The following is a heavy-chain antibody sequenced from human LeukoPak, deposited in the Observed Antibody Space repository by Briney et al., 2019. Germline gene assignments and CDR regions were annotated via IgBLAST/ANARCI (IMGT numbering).Heavy chain of an antibody. CDR1: GGSISSGDYY. Sequence: SETLSLTCTVSGGSISSGDYYWSWIRQHPGKGLEWIGYIYYSGSTYYNPSLKSRVTISVDTSKNQFSLKLSSVTAADTAVYYCARDYPYLSGNSASLLDYWGQGTLVTVSS. V-gene: IGHV4-30-4*01. CDR2: IYYSGST. D-gene: IGHD4-23*01. J-gene: IGHJ4*02. CDR3: ARDYPYLSGNSASLLDY.